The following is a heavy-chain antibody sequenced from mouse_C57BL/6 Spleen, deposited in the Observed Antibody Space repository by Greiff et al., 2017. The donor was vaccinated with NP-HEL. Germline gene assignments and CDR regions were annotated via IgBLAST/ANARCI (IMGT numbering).Heavy chain of an antibody. V-gene: IGHV1-15*01. CDR2: IDPETGGT. J-gene: IGHJ3*01. Sequence: VQLQQSGAELVRPGASVTLSCKASGYTFTDYEMHWVKQTPVHGLDWIGAIDPETGGTAYNQKFKGKAILTADKSSSTAYMELRSLTSEDSAVYYCTRRGEFAYWGQGTLVTVSA. CDR3: TRRGEFAY. CDR1: GYTFTDYE.